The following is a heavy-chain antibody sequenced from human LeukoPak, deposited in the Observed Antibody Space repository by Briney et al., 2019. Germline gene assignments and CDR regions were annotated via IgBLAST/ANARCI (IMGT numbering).Heavy chain of an antibody. V-gene: IGHV4-59*08. CDR3: ARQRSLWFGELFQLDY. Sequence: SETLSLTCTVSGGSISSYYWSWIRQPPGKGLEWIGYIYYSGSTNYNPSLRSRVTISVDTSKNQFSLKLSSVTAADTAVYYCARQRSLWFGELFQLDYWGQGTLVTVSS. CDR1: GGSISSYY. CDR2: IYYSGST. D-gene: IGHD3-10*01. J-gene: IGHJ4*02.